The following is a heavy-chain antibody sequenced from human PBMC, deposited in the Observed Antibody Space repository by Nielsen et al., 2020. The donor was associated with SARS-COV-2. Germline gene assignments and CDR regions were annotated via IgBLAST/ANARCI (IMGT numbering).Heavy chain of an antibody. J-gene: IGHJ4*02. D-gene: IGHD2-2*01. CDR2: ISGSTSNT. Sequence: GGSLRLSCAASGFTFSSYVMSWVRQAPGKGLEWVSAISGSTSNTYYADSVKGRFTISRDNSKNTLYLQMNSLRAEDTAVYYCAKRGCRNITCYSPDYWGQGTVVTVSS. V-gene: IGHV3-23*01. CDR3: AKRGCRNITCYSPDY. CDR1: GFTFSSYV.